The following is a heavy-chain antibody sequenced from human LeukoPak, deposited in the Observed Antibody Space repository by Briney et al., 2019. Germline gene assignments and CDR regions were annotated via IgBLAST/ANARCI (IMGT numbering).Heavy chain of an antibody. CDR2: ISYDGSNK. Sequence: GGSLRLSCSASEFTFSNFWMSWVRQAPGKGLEWVAVISYDGSNKYYADSVKGRFTISRDNSKNTLYLQMNSLRAEDTAVYYCAKNRREWFGELLPAGGWGQGTLVTVSS. V-gene: IGHV3-30*18. CDR1: EFTFSNFW. J-gene: IGHJ4*02. D-gene: IGHD3-10*01. CDR3: AKNRREWFGELLPAGG.